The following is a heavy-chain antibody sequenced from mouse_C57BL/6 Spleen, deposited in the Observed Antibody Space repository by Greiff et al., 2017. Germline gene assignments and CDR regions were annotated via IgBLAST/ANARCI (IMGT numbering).Heavy chain of an antibody. CDR1: GFNIKDDY. V-gene: IGHV14-4*01. D-gene: IGHD1-1*01. CDR3: TTHDPTVVGRRDAMDY. J-gene: IGHJ4*01. CDR2: IDPENGDT. Sequence: EVKLMESGAELVRPGASVKLSCTASGFNIKDDYMHWVKQRPEQGLEWIGWIDPENGDTEYASKFQGTATITADTSSNTAYLQLSNLTSEDTAVYYWTTHDPTVVGRRDAMDYWGQGTSVTVSA.